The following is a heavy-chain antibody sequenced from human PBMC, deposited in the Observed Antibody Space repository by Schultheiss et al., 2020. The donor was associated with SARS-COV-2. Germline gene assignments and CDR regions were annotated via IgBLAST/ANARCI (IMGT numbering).Heavy chain of an antibody. CDR2: IKQDGSEK. CDR3: ARADTPLVSLVQDLRGPNWYFDL. D-gene: IGHD1-1*01. CDR1: GFTFSSYW. J-gene: IGHJ2*01. Sequence: GGSLRLSCAASGFTFSSYWMSWVRQAPGKGLEWVANIKQDGSEKYYVDSVKGRFTISRDNSKNTLYLQMNSLRAEDTAVYYCARADTPLVSLVQDLRGPNWYFDLWGRGTLVTVSS. V-gene: IGHV3-7*03.